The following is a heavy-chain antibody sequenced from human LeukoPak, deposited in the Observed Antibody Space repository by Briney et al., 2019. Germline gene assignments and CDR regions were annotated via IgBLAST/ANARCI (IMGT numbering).Heavy chain of an antibody. CDR1: GFTFSSSA. V-gene: IGHV3-23*01. Sequence: GGSLRLSCAASGFTFSSSAMSWVRQAPGKGLEWVSAISGSGCGTYYADSVKGRFTISIDNSKNTLYLQMNSLRAEDTAVYYCARMVRGVNDAFDIWGQGTMVTVSS. J-gene: IGHJ3*02. CDR3: ARMVRGVNDAFDI. CDR2: ISGSGCGT. D-gene: IGHD3-10*01.